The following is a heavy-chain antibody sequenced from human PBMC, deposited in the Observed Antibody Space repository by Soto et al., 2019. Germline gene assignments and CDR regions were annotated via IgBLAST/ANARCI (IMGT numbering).Heavy chain of an antibody. Sequence: SETLSLTCAVSGGSISSSNWWSWVRQPPGKGLEWIGEIYHSGSTNYNPSLKSRVTISVDTSKNHFSLMLTSVTAADTAVYYCARRSHIVVAPTWGQGTLVTVSS. CDR3: ARRSHIVVAPT. D-gene: IGHD2-21*01. J-gene: IGHJ4*02. CDR1: GGSISSSNW. V-gene: IGHV4-4*02. CDR2: IYHSGST.